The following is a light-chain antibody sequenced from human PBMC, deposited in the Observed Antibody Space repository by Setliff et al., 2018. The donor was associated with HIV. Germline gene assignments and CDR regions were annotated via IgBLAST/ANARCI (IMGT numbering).Light chain of an antibody. Sequence: QSALTQPASVSGSPGQSITTSCTGTSTDVGGYDYVSWYQHHTGKAPKLIIFDVNNRPSGISNRFSGSRSGNTASLTISGLQAEDEGDYYCSSYTSSSSVFGGGTKVTVL. J-gene: IGLJ2*01. V-gene: IGLV2-14*01. CDR3: SSYTSSSSV. CDR1: STDVGGYDY. CDR2: DVN.